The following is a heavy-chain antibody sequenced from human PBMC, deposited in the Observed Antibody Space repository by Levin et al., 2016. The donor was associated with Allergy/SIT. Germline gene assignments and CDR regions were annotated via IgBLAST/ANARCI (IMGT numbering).Heavy chain of an antibody. D-gene: IGHD5-24*01. CDR1: GFTFSSHW. Sequence: GGSLRLSCAASGFTFSSHWMNWVRRAPGKGLECVANINQDGSEKNYVDSVKGRFTISRDNAKNSVYLQMNSLRAEDTAVYYCVRNADGYWGQGTLVTVSS. V-gene: IGHV3-7*01. CDR2: INQDGSEK. J-gene: IGHJ4*02. CDR3: VRNADGY.